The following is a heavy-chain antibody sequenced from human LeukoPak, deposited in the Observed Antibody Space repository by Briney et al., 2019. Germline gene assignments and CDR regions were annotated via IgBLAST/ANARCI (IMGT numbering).Heavy chain of an antibody. V-gene: IGHV7-4-1*02. D-gene: IGHD3-22*01. CDR3: ARGVDSSGYYPAGYMDV. CDR1: GYTFTTYG. J-gene: IGHJ6*03. CDR2: INTNTGNP. Sequence: GASVKVSCKASGYTFTTYGVNWVRQAPGQGLEWMGWINTNTGNPTYAQGFTGRFVFSLDTSVSTAYLQISSLKAEDTAVYYCARGVDSSGYYPAGYMDVWGKGTTVTISS.